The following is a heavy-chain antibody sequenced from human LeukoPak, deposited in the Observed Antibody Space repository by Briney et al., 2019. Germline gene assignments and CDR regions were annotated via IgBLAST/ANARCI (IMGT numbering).Heavy chain of an antibody. CDR3: ASPYCSGGSCYFDY. Sequence: GGSLRLSCAASGFTFSGSGMHWVRQASGKGLEWVGRIRSKANSYATAYAASVKGRFTISRDDSKNTVYLQMNSLKTEDTAVYFCASPYCSGGSCYFDYWGQGTLVTVSS. CDR1: GFTFSGSG. D-gene: IGHD2-15*01. V-gene: IGHV3-73*01. J-gene: IGHJ4*02. CDR2: IRSKANSYAT.